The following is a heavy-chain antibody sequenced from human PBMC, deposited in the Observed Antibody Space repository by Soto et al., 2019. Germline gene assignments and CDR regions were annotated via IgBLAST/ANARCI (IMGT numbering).Heavy chain of an antibody. CDR1: GFTFTSSA. CDR3: AADSLRLGELSLWDNWYFDY. CDR2: IVVGSGNT. V-gene: IGHV1-58*01. Sequence: GASVKVSCKASGFTFTSSAVQWVRQARGQRLEWIGWIVVGSGNTNYAQKFQERVTITRDMSTSTAYMELSSLRSEDTAVYYCAADSLRLGELSLWDNWYFDYWGQGTLVTVSS. D-gene: IGHD3-16*02. J-gene: IGHJ4*02.